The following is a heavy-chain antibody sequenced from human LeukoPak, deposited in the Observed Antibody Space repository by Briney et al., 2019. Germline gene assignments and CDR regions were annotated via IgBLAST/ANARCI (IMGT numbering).Heavy chain of an antibody. CDR3: ARTTVTPLYYYYYYMDV. V-gene: IGHV1-69*01. D-gene: IGHD4-17*01. J-gene: IGHJ6*03. CDR1: GGTFSSYA. CDR2: IIPIFGTA. Sequence: GSSVKVSCKASGGTFSSYAISWVRQAPGQGLEWMGGIIPIFGTANYAQKFQGRVTITADESTSTAYMELSSLRSEDTAVYYCARTTVTPLYYYYYYMDVWGKGTTVTVSS.